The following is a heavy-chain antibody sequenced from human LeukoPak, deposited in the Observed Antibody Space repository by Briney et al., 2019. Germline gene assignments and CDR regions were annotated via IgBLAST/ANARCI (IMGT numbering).Heavy chain of an antibody. CDR1: GFTFSSYA. CDR3: AKWGDYDVLTGYYVADY. D-gene: IGHD3-9*01. CDR2: ISDDGSNK. V-gene: IGHV3-30-3*02. Sequence: PGGSLRLSCAASGFTFSSYAMHCVRQAPGEGMEWVAVISDDGSNKYYADSVKGRFTISTDNSKNTLYLQMNSLRAEDTAVYYCAKWGDYDVLTGYYVADYWGQGTLVTVSS. J-gene: IGHJ4*02.